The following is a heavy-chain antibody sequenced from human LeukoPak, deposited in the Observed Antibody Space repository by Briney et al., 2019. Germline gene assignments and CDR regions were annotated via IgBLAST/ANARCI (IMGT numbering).Heavy chain of an antibody. D-gene: IGHD6-19*01. CDR1: GGSISSGSYY. Sequence: SETLSLTCTVSGGSISSGSYYWSWIRQPAVKGLEWIGRIYTSGSTNYNPSLKSRVTISVDTSKNQFSLKLSSVTAADTAVYYCAREDYSSGWYRLDAFDIWGQGTMVTVSS. CDR2: IYTSGST. CDR3: AREDYSSGWYRLDAFDI. V-gene: IGHV4-61*02. J-gene: IGHJ3*02.